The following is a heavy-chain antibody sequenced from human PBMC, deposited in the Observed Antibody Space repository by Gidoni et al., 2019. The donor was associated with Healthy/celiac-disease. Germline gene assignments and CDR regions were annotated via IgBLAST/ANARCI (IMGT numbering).Heavy chain of an antibody. CDR3: ARARPSLPNFYWYFDL. V-gene: IGHV3-74*01. CDR1: GFTFSSYW. D-gene: IGHD6-6*01. CDR2: INSDGSST. Sequence: EVQLVESGGGLVQPGGSLRLSCAASGFTFSSYWMHWVRQAPGKGLVWVSRINSDGSSTSYEDSVKGRFTISRDNAKNTLYLQRNSLRAEDTAVYYCARARPSLPNFYWYFDLWGRGTLVTVSS. J-gene: IGHJ2*01.